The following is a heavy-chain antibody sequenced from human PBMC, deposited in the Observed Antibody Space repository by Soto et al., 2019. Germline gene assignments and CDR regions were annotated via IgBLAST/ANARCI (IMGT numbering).Heavy chain of an antibody. V-gene: IGHV4-59*01. CDR1: GGSISSYY. D-gene: IGHD6-19*01. CDR2: IYYGGST. J-gene: IGHJ5*02. Sequence: SETLSLTCTVSGGSISSYYWSWIRQPPGKGLEWIGYIYYGGSTNYNPSLKSRVTISVDTSKNQFSLKLSSVTAADTAVYYCASSSSGWYWFDPWGQGTLVTV. CDR3: ASSSSGWYWFDP.